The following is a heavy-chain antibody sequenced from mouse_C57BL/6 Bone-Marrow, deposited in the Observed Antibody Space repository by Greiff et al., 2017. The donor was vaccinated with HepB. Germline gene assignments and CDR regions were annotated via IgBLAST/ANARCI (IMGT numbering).Heavy chain of an antibody. D-gene: IGHD2-3*01. V-gene: IGHV5-16*01. CDR1: GFTFSDYY. CDR2: INYDGSST. CDR3: ARRWLEAMDY. J-gene: IGHJ4*01. Sequence: EVQLVESEGGLVQPGSSMKLSCTASGFTFSDYYMAWVRQVPEKGLEWVANINYDGSSTYYLDSLKSRFIISRDNAKNILYLQMSSLKSEDTATYYCARRWLEAMDYWGQGTSVTVSS.